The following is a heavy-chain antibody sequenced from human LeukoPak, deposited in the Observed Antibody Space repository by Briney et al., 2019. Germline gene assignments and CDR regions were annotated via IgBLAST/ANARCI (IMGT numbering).Heavy chain of an antibody. D-gene: IGHD6-6*01. V-gene: IGHV3-74*01. CDR2: SNSIGSST. CDR1: GFTFSRYW. J-gene: IGHJ4*02. Sequence: PGGSQRLSCAASGFTFSRYWMHWVRQAPGKGLVWVSHSNSIGSSTYYADSVKGRFTISRDNAKNTLYLQMNSLRAEDTAVYYCARGGQYSSSSLDYWGQGTLLTVSS. CDR3: ARGGQYSSSSLDY.